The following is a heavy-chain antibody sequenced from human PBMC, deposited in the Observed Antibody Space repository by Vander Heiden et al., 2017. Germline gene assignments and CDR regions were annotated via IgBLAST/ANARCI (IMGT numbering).Heavy chain of an antibody. CDR1: GFTFSSYS. V-gene: IGHV3-21*01. CDR3: ARDTASRIAVAGTLLDDY. CDR2: ISSSSSYI. J-gene: IGHJ4*02. Sequence: EVQLVESGGGLVKPGGSLRLSCAASGFTFSSYSMTWVRQAPGKGLEWCSSISSSSSYIYYADSVKGRFTISRDNAKNSLYLQMNSLRAEDTAVYYCARDTASRIAVAGTLLDDYWGQGTLVTVSS. D-gene: IGHD6-19*01.